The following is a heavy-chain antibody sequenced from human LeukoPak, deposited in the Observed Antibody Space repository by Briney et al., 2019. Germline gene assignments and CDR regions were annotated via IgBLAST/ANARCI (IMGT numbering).Heavy chain of an antibody. D-gene: IGHD3-10*01. CDR1: GFTFSSYV. CDR3: ARDENLLWFGELPSPPGN. J-gene: IGHJ4*02. CDR2: ISYDGSNE. Sequence: PGGSLRLSCAASGFTFSSYVMHWVRQAPGKGLEWVAIISYDGSNEYYADSVKGRFTISRDNAKNSLYLQMNSLRAEDTAVYYCARDENLLWFGELPSPPGNWGQGTLVTVSS. V-gene: IGHV3-30*04.